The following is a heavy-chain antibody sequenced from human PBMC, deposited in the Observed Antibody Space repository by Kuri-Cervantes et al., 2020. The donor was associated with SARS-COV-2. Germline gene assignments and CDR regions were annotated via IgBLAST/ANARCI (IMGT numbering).Heavy chain of an antibody. D-gene: IGHD6-13*01. CDR1: GFTFSDYY. CDR3: ASLAAADYDAFDI. V-gene: IGHV3-7*03. Sequence: GGSLRLSCAASGFTFSDYYMSWIRQAPGKGLEWVANINQDASEKYYVDSVKGRFTISRDNAKNSLYLQMNTLRAEDTAVYYCASLAAADYDAFDIWGQGTMVTVSS. J-gene: IGHJ3*02. CDR2: INQDASEK.